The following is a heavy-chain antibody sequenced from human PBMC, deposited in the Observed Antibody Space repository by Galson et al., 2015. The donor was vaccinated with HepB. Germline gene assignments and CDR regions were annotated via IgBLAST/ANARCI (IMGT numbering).Heavy chain of an antibody. CDR3: ARDYYGSGSFFDY. CDR2: IKQDGSEK. J-gene: IGHJ4*02. Sequence: SLRLSCAASGFTFSSYWMSWVRQAPGKGLEWVADIKQDGSEKYYVDSVKGRFTISRDNAKNSLYLQMNSLRAEDTAVYYCARDYYGSGSFFDYWGQGTLVTVSS. CDR1: GFTFSSYW. V-gene: IGHV3-7*03. D-gene: IGHD3-10*01.